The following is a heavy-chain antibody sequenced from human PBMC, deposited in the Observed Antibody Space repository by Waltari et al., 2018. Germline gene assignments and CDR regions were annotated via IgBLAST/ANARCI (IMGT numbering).Heavy chain of an antibody. CDR2: IYTSGST. V-gene: IGHV4-4*07. J-gene: IGHJ4*02. CDR1: GGSISSYY. CDR3: ASSQYYYGSGSYHVFDY. D-gene: IGHD3-10*01. Sequence: QVQLQESGPGLVKPSETLSLTCTVSGGSISSYYWSWIRQPAGKGLEWIGRIYTSGSTNDNPSVKSRGTMSVDTSKNQFSLKLSSVTAADTAVYYCASSQYYYGSGSYHVFDYWGQGTLVTVSS.